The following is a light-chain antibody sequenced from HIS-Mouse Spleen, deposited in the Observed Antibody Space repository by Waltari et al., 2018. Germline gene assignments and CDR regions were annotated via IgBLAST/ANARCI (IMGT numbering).Light chain of an antibody. CDR3: YSTDSSGNHRV. J-gene: IGLJ2*01. Sequence: SYELTQPPSVSVSPGHTARITCSGDALRKKYAYWYQQKSGQAPVLVIYEDSKRPSGIPERFSGSSSGTMATLTISGAQVEDEADYYCYSTDSSGNHRVFGGGTKLTVL. CDR1: ALRKKY. V-gene: IGLV3-10*01. CDR2: EDS.